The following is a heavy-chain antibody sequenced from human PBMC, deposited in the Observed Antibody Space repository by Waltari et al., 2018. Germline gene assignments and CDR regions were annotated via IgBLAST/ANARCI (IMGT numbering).Heavy chain of an antibody. CDR3: ARDTHCSSTSCFNWYFDL. CDR1: GFTVSSNY. CDR2: IYSGGSK. J-gene: IGHJ2*01. D-gene: IGHD2-2*01. Sequence: EVQLVESGGGLVQPGGSLRLSCAASGFTVSSNYMSWVRQAPGKGLEGVSVIYSGGSKYYADSVKGRFTISRHNSKNTLDLQMNSLRAEDTAVYYCARDTHCSSTSCFNWYFDLWGRGTLVTVSS. V-gene: IGHV3-53*04.